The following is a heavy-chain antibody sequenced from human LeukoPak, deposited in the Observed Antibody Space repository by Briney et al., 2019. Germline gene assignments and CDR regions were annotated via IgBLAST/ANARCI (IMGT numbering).Heavy chain of an antibody. D-gene: IGHD1-26*01. CDR1: GFTFSDYN. CDR2: ISRSGSTK. V-gene: IGHV3-11*01. J-gene: IGHJ4*02. CDR3: AKSESGSYSYYFDY. Sequence: GGSLRLSCAASGFTFSDYNMRWIRQAPGKGLEWVSSISRSGSTKYYADSVKGRFTISRDNAKNSLFLQMNSLRAEDTAVYYCAKSESGSYSYYFDYWGQGTLVTVSS.